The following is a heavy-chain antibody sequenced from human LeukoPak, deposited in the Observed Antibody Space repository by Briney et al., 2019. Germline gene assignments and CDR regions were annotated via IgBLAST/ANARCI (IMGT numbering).Heavy chain of an antibody. CDR3: AREDYYDSSGPSFDI. CDR2: IYTSGST. J-gene: IGHJ3*02. CDR1: GGSISSGSYY. D-gene: IGHD3-22*01. Sequence: PSETLSLTCTVSGGSISSGSYYWSWVRQPAGKGLEWIGRIYTSGSTNYNPSLKSRVTISVDTSKNQFSLKLSSVTAADTAVYYCAREDYYDSSGPSFDIWGQGTMVTVSS. V-gene: IGHV4-61*02.